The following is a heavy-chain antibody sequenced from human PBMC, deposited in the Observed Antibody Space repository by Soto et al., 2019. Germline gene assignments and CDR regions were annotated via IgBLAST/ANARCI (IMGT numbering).Heavy chain of an antibody. CDR2: VYYNGST. Sequence: KPSETLSLTCTVSGGPIAPFYWTWIRQSPGKGLESIGYVYYNGSTNYNPSLKRRVTISLDTSKSQFSLRLSSVTAADTAVYYCARTRGRGQWRDFYFDFWGQGSLVTVSS. J-gene: IGHJ4*02. D-gene: IGHD6-19*01. CDR3: ARTRGRGQWRDFYFDF. V-gene: IGHV4-59*12. CDR1: GGPIAPFY.